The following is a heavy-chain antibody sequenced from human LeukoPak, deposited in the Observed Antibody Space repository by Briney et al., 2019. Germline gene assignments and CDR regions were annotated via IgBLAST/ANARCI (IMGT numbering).Heavy chain of an antibody. V-gene: IGHV3-21*01. J-gene: IGHJ4*02. D-gene: IGHD6-6*01. Sequence: PGGSLRLSCAAFGFTFSSYSMNWVRQAPGKGLEWVSSISSSSSYIYYADSVKGRFTISRDNAKNSLYLQMNSLRAEDTAVYYCARGTIAARLWDYFDYWGQGTLVTVSS. CDR3: ARGTIAARLWDYFDY. CDR2: ISSSSSYI. CDR1: GFTFSSYS.